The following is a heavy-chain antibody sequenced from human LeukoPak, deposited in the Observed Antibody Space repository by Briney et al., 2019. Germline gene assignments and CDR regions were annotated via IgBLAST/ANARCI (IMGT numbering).Heavy chain of an antibody. Sequence: PSETLSLTCTVSGGSISSYYWSWIRQPPGKGLEWIGYIYYSGSTNYNSSLKSRVTISIDTSKNQFSLKLSSVTAADTAVYYCARHDYYYGMDVWGQGTTVTVSS. CDR2: IYYSGST. V-gene: IGHV4-59*08. J-gene: IGHJ6*02. CDR3: ARHDYYYGMDV. CDR1: GGSISSYY.